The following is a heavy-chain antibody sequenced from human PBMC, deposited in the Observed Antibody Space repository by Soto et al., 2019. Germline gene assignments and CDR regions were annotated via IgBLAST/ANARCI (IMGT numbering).Heavy chain of an antibody. V-gene: IGHV3-23*01. CDR1: GFTFDSFA. CDR3: ARGAVMPDS. D-gene: IGHD3-16*01. CDR2: ISASGGST. J-gene: IGHJ4*02. Sequence: EVQLLESGGGLEQPGGSLRLSCAASGFTFDSFAMTWVRLAPGKGLEWVSAISASGGSTFYADSVKGRFTISRDSSKNTLYLQMNSLRAEDTAVYYCARGAVMPDSWGQGTLVTVSS.